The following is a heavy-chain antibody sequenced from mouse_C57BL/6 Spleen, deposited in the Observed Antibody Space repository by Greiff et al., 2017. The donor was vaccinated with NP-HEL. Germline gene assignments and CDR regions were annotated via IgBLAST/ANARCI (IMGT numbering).Heavy chain of an antibody. J-gene: IGHJ3*01. Sequence: QVQLKQSGPELVKPGASVKISRKASGYAFSSSWMNWVKQRPGKGLEWIGRIYPGDGDTNYNGKFKGKATLTADKSSSTAYMQLSSLTSEDSAVYFCARSGSSYPFAYWGQGTLVTVSA. CDR1: GYAFSSSW. V-gene: IGHV1-82*01. CDR3: ARSGSSYPFAY. D-gene: IGHD1-1*01. CDR2: IYPGDGDT.